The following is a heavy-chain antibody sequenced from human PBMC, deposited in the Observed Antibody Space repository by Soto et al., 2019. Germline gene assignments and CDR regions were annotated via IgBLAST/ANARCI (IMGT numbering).Heavy chain of an antibody. V-gene: IGHV3-23*01. CDR1: GFSFSSYG. CDR3: AKRSPVSTYYFDY. Sequence: EVQLLESGGDLVQPGGSLRLSCAASGFSFSSYGMSWVRQAPGKGLERVSSISGGGGTTYYADSVKGRFTISRDNYKNTLYLQMNTLKVEDTAVYYCAKRSPVSTYYFDYWGQGTLVTVSS. CDR2: ISGGGGTT. J-gene: IGHJ4*02.